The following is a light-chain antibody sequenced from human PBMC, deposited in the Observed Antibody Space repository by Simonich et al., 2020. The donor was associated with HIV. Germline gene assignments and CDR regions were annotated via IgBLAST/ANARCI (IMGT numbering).Light chain of an antibody. J-gene: IGLJ3*02. CDR2: EDS. CDR1: NIGSNS. CDR3: YSTDSSGHHWV. V-gene: IGLV3-10*01. Sequence: SYVLTQPPSVSVAPGKTARITCGGNNIGSNSVHRYQQKSGQAPVLVIYEDSKRPSGIPERFSGSSSGTMATFTISGAQVRDEADYYCYSTDSSGHHWVFGGGTKLIVL.